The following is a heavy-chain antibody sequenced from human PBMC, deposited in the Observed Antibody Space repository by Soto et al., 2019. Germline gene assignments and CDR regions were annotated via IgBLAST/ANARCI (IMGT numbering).Heavy chain of an antibody. D-gene: IGHD2-15*01. V-gene: IGHV3-53*01. J-gene: IGHJ3*02. CDR3: ASAVVTGSIDAFDI. CDR1: GLTVSSND. Sequence: PGGSLRLSCAASGLTVSSNDMSWVRQSPGKGLEWVSVIYSGGSKHDADSVKGRFTISRDNAKNSLYLQMNSLRAEDTAVYYCASAVVTGSIDAFDIWGQGTMVTVSS. CDR2: IYSGGSK.